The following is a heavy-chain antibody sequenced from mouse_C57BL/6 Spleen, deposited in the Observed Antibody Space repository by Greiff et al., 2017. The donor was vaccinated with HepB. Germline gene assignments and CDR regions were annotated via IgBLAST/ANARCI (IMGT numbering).Heavy chain of an antibody. CDR1: GYTFTSYW. Sequence: VQLQQPGAELVRPGSSVKLSCKASGYTFTSYWMHWVKQRPIQGLEWIGNIDPSDSETHYNQKFKDKATLTGDKSSSTAYMQLSSLTSEDSAVYYCAREGFYYYGSRGHYFDYWGQGTTLTVSS. D-gene: IGHD1-1*01. J-gene: IGHJ2*01. CDR3: AREGFYYYGSRGHYFDY. V-gene: IGHV1-52*01. CDR2: IDPSDSET.